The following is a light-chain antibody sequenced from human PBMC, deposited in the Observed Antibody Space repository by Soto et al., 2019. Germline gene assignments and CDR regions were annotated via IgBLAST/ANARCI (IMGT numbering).Light chain of an antibody. CDR1: QSVSIN. Sequence: EIVMTQSPATLSESPGERATLSCSASQSVSINLAWYQQKRGQAPRLLIYGTSTSATGIPSRFSGSGAGTEFTLTISSLQSEDFAVYYCQQYNKWPLTFGGGTKVEIK. CDR2: GTS. CDR3: QQYNKWPLT. J-gene: IGKJ4*01. V-gene: IGKV3-15*01.